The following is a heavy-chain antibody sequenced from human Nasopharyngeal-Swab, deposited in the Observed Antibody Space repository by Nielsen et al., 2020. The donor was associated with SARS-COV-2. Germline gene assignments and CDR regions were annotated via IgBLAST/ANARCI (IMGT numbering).Heavy chain of an antibody. V-gene: IGHV1-69*04. CDR3: ARVVVGDTEGWFDP. Sequence: SVKVSCRASGGTFSSYAISWVRQAPGQGLEWMGRIIPILGIANYAQKFQGRVTITADKSTSTAYMELSSLRSEDTAVYYCARVVVGDTEGWFDPWGQGTLVTVSS. CDR1: GGTFSSYA. J-gene: IGHJ5*02. D-gene: IGHD2-15*01. CDR2: IIPILGIA.